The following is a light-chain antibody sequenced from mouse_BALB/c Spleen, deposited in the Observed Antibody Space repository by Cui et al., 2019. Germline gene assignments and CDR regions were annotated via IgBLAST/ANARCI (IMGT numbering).Light chain of an antibody. CDR2: GAS. J-gene: IGKJ2*01. Sequence: NIVMTQSPKSMSMSVGERVTLSCKASENVGTYVSWYQQKPEQSPKLLIYGASNRYTGVPDRFTGSGSATDFTLTISSVQAEDLADYHCRQSYSYPTFGGGTKLEIK. CDR1: ENVGTY. V-gene: IGKV6-20*01. CDR3: RQSYSYPT.